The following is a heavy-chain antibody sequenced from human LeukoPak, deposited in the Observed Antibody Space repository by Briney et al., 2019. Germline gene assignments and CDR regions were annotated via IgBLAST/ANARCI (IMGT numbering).Heavy chain of an antibody. CDR1: GFTFDDYG. CDR2: INWNGGST. D-gene: IGHD3-22*01. J-gene: IGHJ4*02. V-gene: IGHV3-20*04. Sequence: PGGSLRLSCAASGFTFDDYGMSWVRQAPGKGLEWVSGINWNGGSTGYADSVKGRFTISGDNAKNSLYLQMNSLRAEDTALYFCARGVYDSSGYYFRWYYFDYWGQGTLVTVSS. CDR3: ARGVYDSSGYYFRWYYFDY.